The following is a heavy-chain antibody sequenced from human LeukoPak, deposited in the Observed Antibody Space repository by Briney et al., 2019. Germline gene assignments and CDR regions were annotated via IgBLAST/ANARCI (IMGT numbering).Heavy chain of an antibody. CDR2: ISYDGRNK. CDR1: GFTFSRFG. CDR3: ARGLPGGFVGFSSSWYPLDY. D-gene: IGHD6-13*01. Sequence: GGSLRPPCGASGFTFSRFGIHWVRQAPGKGLEWVSVISYDGRNKHYADSVKGRFTISRDNSKNTLFLQMNSLRAEDTAVYYCARGLPGGFVGFSSSWYPLDYWGQGALVTVSS. J-gene: IGHJ4*02. V-gene: IGHV3-30*04.